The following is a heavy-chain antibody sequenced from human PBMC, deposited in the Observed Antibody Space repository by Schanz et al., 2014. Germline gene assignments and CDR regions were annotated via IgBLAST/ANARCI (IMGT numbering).Heavy chain of an antibody. V-gene: IGHV3-23*04. CDR1: GFAVDNYY. Sequence: EVQLVESGGGLVQPGGSLRLSCAASGFAVDNYYMSCVRQAPGRGLEWVSLISDSGDTAYYADSVKGRFAISRDNSKNTLYLQMNSLRAEDTAVYFCAKDLGVDCGDGCFNWYFDLWGRGTLVTVAS. CDR2: ISDSGDTA. D-gene: IGHD2-21*02. CDR3: AKDLGVDCGDGCFNWYFDL. J-gene: IGHJ2*01.